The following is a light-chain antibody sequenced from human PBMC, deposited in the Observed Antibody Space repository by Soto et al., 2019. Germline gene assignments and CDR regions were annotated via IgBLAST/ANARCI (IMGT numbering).Light chain of an antibody. CDR3: QQYNHWPHT. J-gene: IGKJ1*01. Sequence: ERVMTQSPVTLSVSPGESVTLSCRASQSVGTNLAWYQQKPGQAPSLLIYGVSTRATGIPTRFSGSGSGRQFTLTISSLQSEEFAVYYCQQYNHWPHTFGQGTKVEI. CDR1: QSVGTN. CDR2: GVS. V-gene: IGKV3-15*01.